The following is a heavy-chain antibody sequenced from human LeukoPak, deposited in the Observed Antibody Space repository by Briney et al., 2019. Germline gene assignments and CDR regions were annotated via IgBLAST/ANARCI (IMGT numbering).Heavy chain of an antibody. J-gene: IGHJ4*02. D-gene: IGHD2-8*01. Sequence: SETLSLTCAVQGVSVNAYSGSWIRQSPEKGLEWIGEINHSGGTNYNPSLKSRATISVDTSENRISLRVTSVTAADTAVYYCARIRCGHTDDRCYNYWGQGTLVTVSS. CDR3: ARIRCGHTDDRCYNY. CDR1: GVSVNAYS. CDR2: INHSGGT. V-gene: IGHV4-34*01.